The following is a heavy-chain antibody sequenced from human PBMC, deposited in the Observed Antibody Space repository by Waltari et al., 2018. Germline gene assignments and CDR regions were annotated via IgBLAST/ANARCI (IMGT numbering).Heavy chain of an antibody. CDR2: ISWNSGSI. D-gene: IGHD6-19*01. J-gene: IGHJ1*01. V-gene: IGHV3-9*03. CDR1: GFTFDDYA. CDR3: AKGIGSGWYVEYFQH. Sequence: EVQLVESGGGLVQPGRSLRLSCAASGFTFDDYAMTWVRQDPGKGLGCVSGISWNSGSIDYADSVKGRFTISRDNAKNSLYLQMNSLRAEDMALYYCAKGIGSGWYVEYFQHWGQGTLVTVSS.